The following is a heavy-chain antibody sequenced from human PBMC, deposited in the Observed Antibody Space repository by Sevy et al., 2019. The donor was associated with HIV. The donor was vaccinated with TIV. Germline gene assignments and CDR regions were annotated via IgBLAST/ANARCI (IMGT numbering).Heavy chain of an antibody. CDR3: ASKRGYTHGPFES. J-gene: IGHJ4*02. CDR2: IYYSGSG. D-gene: IGHD5-12*01. CDR1: GGSVSNGDYY. V-gene: IGHV4-30-4*01. Sequence: SETLSLTCDVSGGSVSNGDYYWSWIRQPPGKGLEWFGYIYYSGSGYYNPFLKSRVTISVDTSKNKFSLKLKSVTAADTAIYYCASKRGYTHGPFESWGQGTLVTVSS.